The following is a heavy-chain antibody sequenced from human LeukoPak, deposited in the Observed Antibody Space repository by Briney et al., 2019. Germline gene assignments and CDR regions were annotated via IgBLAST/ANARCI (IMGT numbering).Heavy chain of an antibody. CDR2: IRRGANSYTT. V-gene: IGHV3-72*01. J-gene: IGHJ3*02. D-gene: IGHD3-16*01. CDR3: SRDGGEGGNSAFDI. CDR1: GFTFSDYI. Sequence: GGSLRLSCAASGFTFSDYILDWVRQAPGKGMEWVGRIRRGANSYTTEYAASVKGRFTISRDDSKNSLYLHMNSLKTEDTAVYHCSRDGGEGGNSAFDIWGQGTMVTVSS.